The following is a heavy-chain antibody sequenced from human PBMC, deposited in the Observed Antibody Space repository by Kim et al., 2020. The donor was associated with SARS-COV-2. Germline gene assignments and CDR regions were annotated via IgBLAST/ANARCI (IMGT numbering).Heavy chain of an antibody. J-gene: IGHJ6*02. CDR1: GFTFSSYS. Sequence: GGSLRLSCAASGFTFSSYSMNWVRQAPGKGLEWVSSISSSSSYIYYADSVKGRFTISRDNAKNSLYLQMNSLRAEDTAVYYCARGASITMIVVVNHYYYYGMDVWGQGTTVTVSS. D-gene: IGHD3-22*01. V-gene: IGHV3-21*04. CDR3: ARGASITMIVVVNHYYYYGMDV. CDR2: ISSSSSYI.